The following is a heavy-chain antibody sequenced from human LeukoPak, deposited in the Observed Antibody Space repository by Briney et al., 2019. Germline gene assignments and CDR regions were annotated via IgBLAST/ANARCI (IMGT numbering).Heavy chain of an antibody. CDR2: MNPNSGNT. CDR3: ARGYDSSGYYGY. CDR1: GYTFTSYD. V-gene: IGHV1-8*01. J-gene: IGHJ4*02. D-gene: IGHD3-22*01. Sequence: ASVKVSCKASGYTFTSYDINCVRQATGQGLEWMGWMNPNSGNTGYAQKFQGRVTMTRNTSISTAYMELSSLRSEDTAVYYCARGYDSSGYYGYWGQGTLVTVSS.